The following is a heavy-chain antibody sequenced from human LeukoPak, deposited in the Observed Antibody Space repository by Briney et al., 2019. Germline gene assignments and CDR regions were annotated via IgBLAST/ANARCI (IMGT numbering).Heavy chain of an antibody. CDR1: GFTFDDYA. V-gene: IGHV3-43*02. CDR3: AKDIVKDYDILTGYYPFDY. D-gene: IGHD3-9*01. J-gene: IGHJ4*02. CDR2: ISGDGGST. Sequence: PGGSLRLSCAASGFTFDDYATHWVRQAPGKGLEWVSLISGDGGSTYYADSVKGRFTISRDNSKNSLYLQMNSLRTEDTALYYCAKDIVKDYDILTGYYPFDYWGQGTLVTVSS.